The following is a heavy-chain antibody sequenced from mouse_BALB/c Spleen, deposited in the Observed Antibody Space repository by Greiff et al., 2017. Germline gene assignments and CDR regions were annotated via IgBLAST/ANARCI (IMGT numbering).Heavy chain of an antibody. CDR2: INPSSGYT. Sequence: QVQLKESAAELARPGASVKMSCKASGYTFTSYTMHWVKQRPGQGLEWIGYINPSSGYTEYNQKFKDKTTLTADKSSSTAYMQLSSLTSEDSAVYYCARSYGTGYAMDYWGQGTSVTVSS. CDR1: GYTFTSYT. D-gene: IGHD3-3*01. J-gene: IGHJ4*01. CDR3: ARSYGTGYAMDY. V-gene: IGHV1-4*02.